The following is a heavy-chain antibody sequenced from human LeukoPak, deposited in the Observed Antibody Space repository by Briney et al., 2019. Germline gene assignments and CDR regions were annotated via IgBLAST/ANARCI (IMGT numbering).Heavy chain of an antibody. CDR2: ISSSSSYI. CDR1: GFTFSSYS. CDR3: AKDSGGRYSSSWYANYYYYYYGMDV. J-gene: IGHJ6*02. V-gene: IGHV3-21*04. Sequence: KPGGSLRLSCAASGFTFSSYSMNWVRQAPGKGLEWVSSISSSSSYIYYADSVKGRFTISRDNAKNSLYLQMNSLRAEDTAVYYCAKDSGGRYSSSWYANYYYYYYGMDVWGQGTTVTVSS. D-gene: IGHD6-13*01.